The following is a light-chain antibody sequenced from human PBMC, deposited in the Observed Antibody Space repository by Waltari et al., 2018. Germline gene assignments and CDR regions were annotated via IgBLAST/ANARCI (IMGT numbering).Light chain of an antibody. CDR1: SSDIGTFNY. Sequence: QSALTQPASVSGSPGQSITISCTGTSSDIGTFNYVSWYQQHPGKAPKLMIFEVSNRPSGVSNRFSAAKSGNTASLTISGLQAEDEADYYCSSLTSSSTYVFGTGTKVTVL. J-gene: IGLJ1*01. CDR3: SSLTSSSTYV. V-gene: IGLV2-14*01. CDR2: EVS.